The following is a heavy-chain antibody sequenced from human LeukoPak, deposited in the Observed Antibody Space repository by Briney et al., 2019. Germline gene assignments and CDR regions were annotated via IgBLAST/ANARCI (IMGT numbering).Heavy chain of an antibody. CDR1: GGSFSGYY. CDR3: ARVPRGYCSSTSCYRYLDP. CDR2: INHSGST. D-gene: IGHD2-2*02. Sequence: SETLSLTCAVYGGSFSGYYWSWIRQPPGKVLEWIGEINHSGSTNYNPSLKSRVTISVDTSKNQFSLKLSSVTAADTAVYYCARVPRGYCSSTSCYRYLDPWGQGTLVTVSS. V-gene: IGHV4-34*01. J-gene: IGHJ5*02.